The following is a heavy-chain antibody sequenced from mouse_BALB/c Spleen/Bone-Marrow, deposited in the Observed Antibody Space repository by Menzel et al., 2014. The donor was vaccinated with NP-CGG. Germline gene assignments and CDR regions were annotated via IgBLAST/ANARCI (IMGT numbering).Heavy chain of an antibody. CDR3: ARGGGSSYNYAMDY. CDR2: ISYSGST. D-gene: IGHD1-1*01. V-gene: IGHV3-8*02. J-gene: IGHJ4*01. CDR1: GDSITSGY. Sequence: EVKLVESGPSLVKPSQTLSLTCSITGDSITSGYWNWIRKFPGNKLEYMGYISYSGSTYYNPSLKSQISTTRDTSKNQYYLQLNSVTTEDTATYYCARGGGSSYNYAMDYWGQGTSVTVSS.